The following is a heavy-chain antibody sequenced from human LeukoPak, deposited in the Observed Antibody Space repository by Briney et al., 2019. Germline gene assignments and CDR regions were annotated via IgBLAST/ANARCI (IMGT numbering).Heavy chain of an antibody. CDR2: IKQDGSEK. CDR1: GFTFSSYW. V-gene: IGHV3-7*03. Sequence: GGSLRLSCAASGFTFSSYWMSWVRQAPGKGLEWVANIKQDGSEKYYVDSVKGRFTISRDNAKNSLYLQMNSLRVEDTAVYYCAKDKTLAAFDIWGQGTMVTVSS. D-gene: IGHD4-23*01. J-gene: IGHJ3*02. CDR3: AKDKTLAAFDI.